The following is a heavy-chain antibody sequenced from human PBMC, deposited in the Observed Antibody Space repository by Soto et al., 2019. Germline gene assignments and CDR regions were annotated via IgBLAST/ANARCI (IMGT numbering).Heavy chain of an antibody. CDR1: GFTFSSYG. D-gene: IGHD3-10*01. V-gene: IGHV3-33*01. CDR3: ARAEVLLWFGELFPHDYYYHYHMDV. CDR2: IWYDGSNK. J-gene: IGHJ6*03. Sequence: QVQLVESGGGVVQPGRSLRLSCAASGFTFSSYGMHWVRQAPGKGLEWVAVIWYDGSNKYYADSVKGRFTISRDNSKNTLYLQNDSLRAEDTAVYYCARAEVLLWFGELFPHDYYYHYHMDVWGKGAPVTVSS.